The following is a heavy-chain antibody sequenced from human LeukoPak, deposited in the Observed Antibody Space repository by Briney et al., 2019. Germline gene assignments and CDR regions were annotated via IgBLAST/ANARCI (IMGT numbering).Heavy chain of an antibody. J-gene: IGHJ4*02. CDR3: ARDFRGYSYGPFDY. Sequence: SETLSLTCTVSGGSISSYYWSWIRQPAGKGLECVGRIYTSGSTNYNPSLKSRVTMSVDTSKNQFSLKLISVTAADTAVYYCARDFRGYSYGPFDYWGQGTLVTVSS. CDR2: IYTSGST. CDR1: GGSISSYY. V-gene: IGHV4-4*07. D-gene: IGHD5-18*01.